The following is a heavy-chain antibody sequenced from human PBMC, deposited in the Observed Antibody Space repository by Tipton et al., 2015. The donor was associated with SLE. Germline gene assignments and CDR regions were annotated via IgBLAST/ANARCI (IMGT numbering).Heavy chain of an antibody. J-gene: IGHJ4*02. CDR3: ARDARGSSHFDY. V-gene: IGHV4-59*01. Sequence: TLSLTCTVSGGSISNYYWSWIRQPPGKGLEWIGYIHNSGRTNYHPSLKSRVTMSVDTPKNQFSLKLTSVTAGDTAVYYCARDARGSSHFDYWGQGTLVTVSS. D-gene: IGHD2-15*01. CDR2: IHNSGRT. CDR1: GGSISNYY.